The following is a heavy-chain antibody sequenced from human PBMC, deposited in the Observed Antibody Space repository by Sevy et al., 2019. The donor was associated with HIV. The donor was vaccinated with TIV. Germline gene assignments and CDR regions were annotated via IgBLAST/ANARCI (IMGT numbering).Heavy chain of an antibody. CDR1: GFMFDNYA. V-gene: IGHV3-23*01. D-gene: IGHD3-16*01. CDR3: AKGGDVWVTTQNNY. J-gene: IGHJ4*02. CDR2: RTASGGTR. Sequence: GGSLRLSCAASGFMFDNYAMTWVRRAPGKGLEWVSARTASGGTRNYADSVKGRFTISGDNTKNTLYLQMNSLRAEDTALYYCAKGGDVWVTTQNNYWGLGTLVTVSS.